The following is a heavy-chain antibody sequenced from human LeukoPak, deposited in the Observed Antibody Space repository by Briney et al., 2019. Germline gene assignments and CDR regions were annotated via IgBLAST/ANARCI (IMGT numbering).Heavy chain of an antibody. CDR3: ARGGRFPDY. V-gene: IGHV3-23*01. Sequence: GGSLRLSCAVSGFTFSSYAMSWVRQAPGKGLEWVSSISGSGGNTFYADSVRGRFTISRDNSKKTLYLQMNSLRVEDTAVYYCARGGRFPDYWGQGTLVTVSS. CDR1: GFTFSSYA. J-gene: IGHJ4*02. CDR2: ISGSGGNT. D-gene: IGHD3-10*01.